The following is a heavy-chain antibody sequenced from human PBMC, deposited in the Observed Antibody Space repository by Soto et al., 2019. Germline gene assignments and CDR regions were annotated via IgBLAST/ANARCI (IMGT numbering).Heavy chain of an antibody. Sequence: GAAVNCSVNASGYTFTSDVISWVHQAPGQVLDCIGWISAYNGNTNYAQKLQGRVTMTTDTYTSTAYMELRSLRCDDTALYFWAAGNHCSCTSCDQCPIDYWGQGTLVTVSS. CDR2: ISAYNGNT. J-gene: IGHJ4*02. V-gene: IGHV1-18*01. CDR3: AAGNHCSCTSCDQCPIDY. CDR1: GYTFTSDV. D-gene: IGHD2-2*01.